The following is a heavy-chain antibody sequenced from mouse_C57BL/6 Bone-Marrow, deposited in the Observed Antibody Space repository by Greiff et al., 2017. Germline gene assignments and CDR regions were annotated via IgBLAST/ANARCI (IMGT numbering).Heavy chain of an antibody. D-gene: IGHD1-1*01. CDR2: ISSGGSYT. V-gene: IGHV5-6*01. Sequence: EVKLVESGGDLVKPGGSLKLSCAASGFTFSSYGMSWVRQTPDKRLEWVATISSGGSYTYYPDSVKGRFTIARDNAKNTLYLQMSSLKSEDTAMYYCARHEYYVWYFDVWGTGTTVTVSS. J-gene: IGHJ1*03. CDR1: GFTFSSYG. CDR3: ARHEYYVWYFDV.